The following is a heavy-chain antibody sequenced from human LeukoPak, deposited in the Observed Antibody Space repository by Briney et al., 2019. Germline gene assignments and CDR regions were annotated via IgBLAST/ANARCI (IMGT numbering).Heavy chain of an antibody. Sequence: GGSLTLSCAASGFTFDDYTMHWVRQAPGKGLEWVSLISWEGGDIYYADSVKGRFTISRDNSKNFLYLQMNSLRIEDTALYYCAKQNTGTGDVDYWGRGTLVTVSS. D-gene: IGHD1-14*01. CDR3: AKQNTGTGDVDY. CDR2: ISWEGGDI. V-gene: IGHV3-43*01. CDR1: GFTFDDYT. J-gene: IGHJ4*02.